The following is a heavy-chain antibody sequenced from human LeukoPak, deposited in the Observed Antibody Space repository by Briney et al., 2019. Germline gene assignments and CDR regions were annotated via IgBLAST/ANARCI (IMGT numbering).Heavy chain of an antibody. V-gene: IGHV4-61*02. D-gene: IGHD3-3*01. J-gene: IGHJ3*02. CDR1: GGSISSGSYY. Sequence: SETLSLTCTVSGGSISSGSYYWSWIRQPAGKGLEWIGRIYTSGSTNYNPSLKSRVTISVDTSKNQFSLKLSSVTAADTAVYYCARGRYDFWSGGDAFDIWGQGTMVAVSS. CDR3: ARGRYDFWSGGDAFDI. CDR2: IYTSGST.